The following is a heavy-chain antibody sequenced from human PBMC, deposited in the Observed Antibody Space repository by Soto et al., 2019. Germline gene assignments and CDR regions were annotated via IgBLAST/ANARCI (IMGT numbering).Heavy chain of an antibody. Sequence: GGSLRLSCAASRFTFSDFYMSWIRQAPGKGLEWVSYISSSGETIYYADSVKGRFTISRDNAKNSLYLQMNSLRAEATAVHFFSPQASSNYYYDGMDVWGQGTTVTVSS. J-gene: IGHJ6*02. CDR1: RFTFSDFY. CDR3: SPQASSNYYYDGMDV. CDR2: ISSSGETI. V-gene: IGHV3-11*01.